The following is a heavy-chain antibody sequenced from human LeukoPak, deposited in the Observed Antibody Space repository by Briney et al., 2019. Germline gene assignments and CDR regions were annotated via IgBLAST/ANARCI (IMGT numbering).Heavy chain of an antibody. CDR1: GFTFSSYA. D-gene: IGHD3-22*01. Sequence: RGSLRLSCAASGFTFSSYAMHWVRQALGKGLEWEAVISYDGSNKYYADSVKGRFTISRDNSKNTLYLQMNSLRAEDTAVYYCARATPNMIVASSPDYWGQGTLVTVSS. V-gene: IGHV3-30*01. CDR3: ARATPNMIVASSPDY. J-gene: IGHJ4*02. CDR2: ISYDGSNK.